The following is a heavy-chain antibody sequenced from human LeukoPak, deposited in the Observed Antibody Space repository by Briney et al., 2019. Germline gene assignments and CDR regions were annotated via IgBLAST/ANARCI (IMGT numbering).Heavy chain of an antibody. Sequence: GGSLRLSCAASVFTFSSYAMSWVRQAPGKGLEWVSFISSSSSYIYYADSVKGRFTISRDNAKNSLYLQMNSLRVEDTAVYYCGRQRYSSSWYTDYWGQGTLVTVSS. V-gene: IGHV3-21*01. CDR3: GRQRYSSSWYTDY. CDR1: VFTFSSYA. D-gene: IGHD6-13*01. J-gene: IGHJ4*02. CDR2: ISSSSSYI.